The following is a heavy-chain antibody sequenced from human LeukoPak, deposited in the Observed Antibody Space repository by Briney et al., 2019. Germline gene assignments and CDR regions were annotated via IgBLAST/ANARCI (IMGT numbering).Heavy chain of an antibody. CDR1: GVSITNGHHF. CDR2: IQASGST. CDR3: ARGIDYAREVQGY. D-gene: IGHD1-26*01. V-gene: IGHV4-61*02. J-gene: IGHJ4*02. Sequence: SQTLSLTCTVSGVSITNGHHFWSWIRQPAGKGLEWIGRIQASGSTSYNPSLKSRVTISLDTSKNQFSLKLSSLTAADTAIYYCARGIDYAREVQGYWGQGTLVTVSS.